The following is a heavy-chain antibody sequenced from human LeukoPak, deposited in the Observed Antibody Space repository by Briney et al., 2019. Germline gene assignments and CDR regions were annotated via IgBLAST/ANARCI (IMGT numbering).Heavy chain of an antibody. J-gene: IGHJ6*02. Sequence: ASETLSLTCTVSGGSISSYYWSWIRQPPGKGLGWIGYIYYSGSTNYNPSLKSRVTISVDTSKNQFSLKLSSVTAADTAVYYCARGVRFGELFRRPHYYYGMDVWGQGTTVTVSS. D-gene: IGHD3-10*01. CDR2: IYYSGST. CDR1: GGSISSYY. CDR3: ARGVRFGELFRRPHYYYGMDV. V-gene: IGHV4-59*01.